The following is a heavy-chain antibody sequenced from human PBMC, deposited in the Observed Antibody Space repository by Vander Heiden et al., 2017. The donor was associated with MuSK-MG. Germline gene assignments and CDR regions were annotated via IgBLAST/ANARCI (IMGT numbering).Heavy chain of an antibody. CDR2: IRNDGST. V-gene: IGHV3-53*01. D-gene: IGHD4-17*01. CDR1: GLTVSRNY. CDR3: ARELDFDNGETNWFDP. J-gene: IGHJ5*02. Sequence: LVPSGGGMIQPGGSLTVPCVASGLTVSRNYSSWVRRGPGKGLEWVALIRNDGSTHFADSVKGRFTVSTDKTTNAVYLQMDNLKVEDTAVYYCARELDFDNGETNWFDPWGQGTLVTVSS.